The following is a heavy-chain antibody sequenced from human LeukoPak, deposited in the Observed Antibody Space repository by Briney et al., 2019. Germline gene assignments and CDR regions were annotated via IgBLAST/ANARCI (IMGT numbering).Heavy chain of an antibody. J-gene: IGHJ3*02. CDR1: GFTFDDYG. CDR2: INWNGGST. V-gene: IGHV3-20*04. CDR3: AREPYGSGSYAALDI. D-gene: IGHD3-10*01. Sequence: VGSLRLSCAASGFTFDDYGMSWVRQAPGKGLEWVSGINWNGGSTGYADSVKGRFTISRDNAKNSLYLQMNSLRAEDTALYYCAREPYGSGSYAALDIWGQGTMVTVSS.